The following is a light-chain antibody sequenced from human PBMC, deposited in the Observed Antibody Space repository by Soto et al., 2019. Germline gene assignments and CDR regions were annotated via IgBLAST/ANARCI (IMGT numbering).Light chain of an antibody. V-gene: IGLV2-14*01. Sequence: QSVLTQPASVSGSPGQSITISCTGTSSDIGEYNYVSWYQQYPGKAPKLIIYEVSNRPSGVSNRFSGSKSGNTASLTISGLQAEDEADYYCSSYTTSSTLVFGGGTKLTVL. CDR1: SSDIGEYNY. J-gene: IGLJ2*01. CDR2: EVS. CDR3: SSYTTSSTLV.